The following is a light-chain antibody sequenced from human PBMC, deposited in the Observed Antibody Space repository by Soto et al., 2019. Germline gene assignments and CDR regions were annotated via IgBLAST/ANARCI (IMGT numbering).Light chain of an antibody. Sequence: DIVMTQSPLSLPVTPGEPASISCRSSQSLLPSNGYTSLDWYLQKPGQSPQLLIYLGSNRASGVPHRFSGRGSGTDVTQKISRGEAEDVGVYYCMQALQTPLLTFGGGTKVEIK. CDR1: QSLLPSNGYTS. CDR2: LGS. J-gene: IGKJ4*01. CDR3: MQALQTPLLT. V-gene: IGKV2-28*01.